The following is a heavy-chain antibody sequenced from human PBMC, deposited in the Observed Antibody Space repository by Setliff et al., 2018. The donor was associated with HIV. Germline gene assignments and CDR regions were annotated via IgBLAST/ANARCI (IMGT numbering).Heavy chain of an antibody. CDR2: INAGNGDT. Sequence: ASVKVSCKASGYTFTSFAIHWVRQAPGHGLEWMGWINAGNGDTEYSQKFQGRVTIDRDTSATTAYMELRSLRSEDTAVYYCARGYSSGWRAFDIWGQGTMVTVSS. CDR3: ARGYSSGWRAFDI. V-gene: IGHV1-3*01. J-gene: IGHJ3*02. D-gene: IGHD6-19*01. CDR1: GYTFTSFA.